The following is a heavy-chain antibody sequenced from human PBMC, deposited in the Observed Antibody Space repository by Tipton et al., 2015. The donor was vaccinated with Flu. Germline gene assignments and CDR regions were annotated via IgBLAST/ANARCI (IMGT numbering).Heavy chain of an antibody. CDR1: GGSISSSSYY. Sequence: TLSLTCTVSGGSISSSSYYWGWIRQPPGKGLEWIGCIYYSGNTYYNPSLKSRVTISVDTSKNQFSLKLSSVTAADTAVYYCASGNTATDYWGQGILVTVSS. J-gene: IGHJ4*02. D-gene: IGHD5-18*01. V-gene: IGHV4-39*01. CDR2: IYYSGNT. CDR3: ASGNTATDY.